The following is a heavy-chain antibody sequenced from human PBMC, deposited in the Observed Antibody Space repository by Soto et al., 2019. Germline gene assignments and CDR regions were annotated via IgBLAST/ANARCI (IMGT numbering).Heavy chain of an antibody. J-gene: IGHJ6*02. V-gene: IGHV3-33*01. CDR1: GFTFSSYG. Sequence: GGSLRLSCAASGFTFSSYGMHWVRQAPGKGLEWVAVIWYDGSNKYYADSVKGRFTISRDNSKNTLYLQMNSLRAEDTAVYYSARETIAAAGNSYYYYGMDVWGQGTTVTVSS. D-gene: IGHD6-13*01. CDR3: ARETIAAAGNSYYYYGMDV. CDR2: IWYDGSNK.